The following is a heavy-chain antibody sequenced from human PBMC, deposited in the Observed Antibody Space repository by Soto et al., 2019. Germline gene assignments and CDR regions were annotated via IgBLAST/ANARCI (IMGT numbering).Heavy chain of an antibody. CDR2: IYYSGST. D-gene: IGHD6-19*01. Sequence: QVQLQESGPGLVKPSETLSLTCTVSGGSINNYYWSWIRQSPGKGLEWIGYIYYSGSTNYTPSRKSRVTVSVDTSRTQFALNLSSVTATDTAVYYCARCSGWYRPFVYWGRGTLLTVSS. CDR1: GGSINNYY. CDR3: ARCSGWYRPFVY. J-gene: IGHJ4*02. V-gene: IGHV4-59*08.